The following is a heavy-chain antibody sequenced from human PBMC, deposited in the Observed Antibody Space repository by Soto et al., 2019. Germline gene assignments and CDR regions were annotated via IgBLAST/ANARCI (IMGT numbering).Heavy chain of an antibody. Sequence: GGSLRLSCEASGFTFGSHSMTWVRQAPGKGLEWVSAVSASGTPYYADSLNGRLTVSRANSTNTLYLQMSSLRADDTAVYHWAKDRDYFESWGQGILVPVSP. CDR3: AKDRDYFES. D-gene: IGHD5-12*01. V-gene: IGHV3-23*01. CDR2: VSASGTP. CDR1: GFTFGSHS. J-gene: IGHJ4*02.